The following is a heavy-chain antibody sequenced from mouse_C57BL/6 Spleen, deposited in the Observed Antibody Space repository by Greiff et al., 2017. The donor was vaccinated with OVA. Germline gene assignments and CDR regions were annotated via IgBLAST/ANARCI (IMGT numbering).Heavy chain of an antibody. D-gene: IGHD1-1*01. J-gene: IGHJ2*01. Sequence: EVQLQQSGPELVKPGASVKISCKASGYTFTDYYMNWVKQSHGKSLEWIGDINPNNGGTSYNQKFKGKATLTVDKSSSTAYMELRSLTSEDSAVYYCASDYADYWGQGTTLTVSS. CDR1: GYTFTDYY. CDR3: ASDYADY. V-gene: IGHV1-26*01. CDR2: INPNNGGT.